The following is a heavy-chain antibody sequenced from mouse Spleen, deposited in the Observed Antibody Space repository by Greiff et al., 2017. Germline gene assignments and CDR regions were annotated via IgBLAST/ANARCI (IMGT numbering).Heavy chain of an antibody. V-gene: IGHV1S81*02. CDR3: TRDYDYDWFAY. D-gene: IGHD2-4*01. J-gene: IGHJ3*01. CDR1: GYTFTSYY. Sequence: QVQLQQPGAELVKPGASVKLSCKASGYTFTSYYMYWVKQRPGQGLEWIGGINPSNGGTNFNEKFKSKATLTVDKSSSTAYMQLSSLTSEDSAVYYCTRDYDYDWFAYWGQGTLVTVSA. CDR2: INPSNGGT.